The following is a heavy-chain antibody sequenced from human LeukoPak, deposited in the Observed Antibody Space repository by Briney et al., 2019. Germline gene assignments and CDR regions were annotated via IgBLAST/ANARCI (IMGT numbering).Heavy chain of an antibody. CDR1: GFTFSDYY. D-gene: IGHD3-22*01. V-gene: IGHV3-11*04. J-gene: IGHJ4*02. CDR3: AREEIGTSGYSSLDQ. Sequence: KSGGSLRLSCAASGFTFSDYYMSWIRQAPGKGLEWVSYITGSGTTKYYADSVQGRFTISRDNTKNSLYLQMNSLRAEDTAVYYCAREEIGTSGYSSLDQWGQGTLVTVSS. CDR2: ITGSGTTK.